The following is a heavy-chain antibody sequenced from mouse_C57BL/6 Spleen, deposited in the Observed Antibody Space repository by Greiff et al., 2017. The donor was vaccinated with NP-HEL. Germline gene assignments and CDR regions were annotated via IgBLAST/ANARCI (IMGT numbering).Heavy chain of an antibody. CDR3: ARPHYYGLNPYAMDY. CDR2: ISGGGGNT. CDR1: GFTFSSYT. V-gene: IGHV5-9*01. Sequence: EVQLVESGGGLVKPGGSLKLSCAASGFTFSSYTMSWVRQTPEKRLEWVATISGGGGNTYYPDSVKGRFTISRDNAKNTLYLQMSSLRSEDTALYYCARPHYYGLNPYAMDYWGQGTSVTVSS. J-gene: IGHJ4*01. D-gene: IGHD1-1*01.